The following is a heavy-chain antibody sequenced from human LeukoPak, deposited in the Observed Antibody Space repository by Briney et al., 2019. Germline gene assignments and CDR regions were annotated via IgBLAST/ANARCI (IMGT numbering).Heavy chain of an antibody. CDR1: GGSISSYY. Sequence: SETLSLTCTVSGGSISSYYWSWIRQLPGKGLEWIGYIYYSGSTNYNPSLKSRVTISVDTSKNQFSLKLSSVTAADTAVYYCARGGRSSVSLKEYYYDSSGYYFDYWGQGTLVTVSS. V-gene: IGHV4-59*01. CDR3: ARGGRSSVSLKEYYYDSSGYYFDY. J-gene: IGHJ4*02. D-gene: IGHD3-22*01. CDR2: IYYSGST.